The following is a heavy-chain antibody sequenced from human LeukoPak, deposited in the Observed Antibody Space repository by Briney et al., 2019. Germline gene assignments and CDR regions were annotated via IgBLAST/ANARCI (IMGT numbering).Heavy chain of an antibody. CDR3: ARRQGTYYYDSSGPTPPNFDY. D-gene: IGHD3-22*01. CDR2: IYSSGSA. J-gene: IGHJ4*02. CDR1: GGSISSYY. Sequence: PSETLSLTCTVSGGSISSYYWSWIRQPAGKGLEWIGRIYSSGSANYNPSLRSRVTMSVDMSKNQFSLKVTSVTAADTAVYYCARRQGTYYYDSSGPTPPNFDYWGQGTLVTVSS. V-gene: IGHV4-4*07.